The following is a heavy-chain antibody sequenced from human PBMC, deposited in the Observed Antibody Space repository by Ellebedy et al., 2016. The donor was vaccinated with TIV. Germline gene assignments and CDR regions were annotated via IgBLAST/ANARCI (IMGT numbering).Heavy chain of an antibody. CDR3: ARLEAEPEAAAGTFTVTAPDY. CDR2: IYPGDSDT. V-gene: IGHV5-51*01. D-gene: IGHD6-13*01. J-gene: IGHJ4*02. Sequence: GESLKISCKGSGYSFTSYWIGWVRQMPGKGLEWMGIIYPGDSDTRYSPSFQGQVTISADKSISTAYLQWSSLKASDTAMYYCARLEAEPEAAAGTFTVTAPDYWGQGTLVTVSS. CDR1: GYSFTSYW.